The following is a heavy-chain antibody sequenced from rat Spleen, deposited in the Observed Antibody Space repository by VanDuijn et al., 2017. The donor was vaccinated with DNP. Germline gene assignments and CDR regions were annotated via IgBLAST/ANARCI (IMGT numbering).Heavy chain of an antibody. CDR3: AREDKGVDA. V-gene: IGHV4-2*01. CDR1: GFNFNEYW. J-gene: IGHJ4*01. Sequence: EVKLVESGGGLVQPGRSLKLSCTASGFNFNEYWMGWVRQAPGKGLEWIGEINKDSRTIKYSPSLKDKFTISRDNAQSTLYLQMYKLGSEDTAIYYCAREDKGVDAWGQGASVTVSS. D-gene: IGHD2-2*01. CDR2: INKDSRTI.